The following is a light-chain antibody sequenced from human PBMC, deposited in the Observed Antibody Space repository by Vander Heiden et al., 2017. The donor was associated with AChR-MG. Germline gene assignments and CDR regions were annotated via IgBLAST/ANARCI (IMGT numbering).Light chain of an antibody. CDR1: TGAVTSGHL. CDR3: KHSYSGAGG. CDR2: HTS. J-gene: IGLJ3*02. Sequence: QAAVTQELSPAASAGGTVTPTCGSSTGAVTSGHLPSWFQQKPAQAPMTRMHHTSDKDSCTPARFSGSLLGEKAELTLSGAQPEDDADDYCKHSYSGAGGCGGETQL. V-gene: IGLV7-46*01.